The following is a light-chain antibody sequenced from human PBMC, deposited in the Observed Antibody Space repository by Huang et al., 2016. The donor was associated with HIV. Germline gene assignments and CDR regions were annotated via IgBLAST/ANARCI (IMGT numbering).Light chain of an antibody. CDR3: QQYNSWPPENT. CDR1: QSISTN. J-gene: IGKJ2*01. V-gene: IGKV3-15*01. Sequence: EIVLTQSPATLSVSPGERATLSCRASQSISTNLAWYQQRPGQTPRLLIYDASTRAAAVPARFIGSGSGTDFTLIISSLQSEDFAVYYCQQYNSWPPENTFGQGTKLEFK. CDR2: DAS.